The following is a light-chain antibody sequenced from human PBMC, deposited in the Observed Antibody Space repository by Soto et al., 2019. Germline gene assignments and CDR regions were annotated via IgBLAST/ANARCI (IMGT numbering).Light chain of an antibody. CDR3: QQLNSYPYT. CDR2: AAS. Sequence: DIQLTQSPSFLSTSVGDRVTITCRASQAISSYFAWYQQKPGKAPRLLIYAASTLQSGVPSRFSDKGSGTEFTLTISSLLPEDFATYYCQQLNSYPYTFGQGTKLEIK. V-gene: IGKV1-9*01. CDR1: QAISSY. J-gene: IGKJ2*01.